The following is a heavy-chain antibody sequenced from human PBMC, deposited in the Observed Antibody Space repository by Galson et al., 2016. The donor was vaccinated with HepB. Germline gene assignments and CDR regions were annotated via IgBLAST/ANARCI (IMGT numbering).Heavy chain of an antibody. Sequence: SLRLSCAASGITFTSYSMHWVRQAPGKGLEYVSGISSNGDNTYHADAVKGRFIISRHNSKNTLYLQMNSLRVEDTAVYYCARDRAMLGVYYYGMNVWGQGTTVTVSS. V-gene: IGHV3-64*04. CDR3: ARDRAMLGVYYYGMNV. CDR2: ISSNGDNT. CDR1: GITFTSYS. J-gene: IGHJ6*02. D-gene: IGHD3-10*02.